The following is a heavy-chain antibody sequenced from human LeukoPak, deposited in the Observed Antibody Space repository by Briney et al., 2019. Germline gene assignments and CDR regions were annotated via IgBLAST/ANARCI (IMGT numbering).Heavy chain of an antibody. CDR3: ARDNSVGDIAWWFDP. Sequence: EASVKVSCKASGYSFTSHYMHWVRQAPGQGLEWMGLINPSGSSTLYAQKFQGRVTMTRDMSATTDYMELSSLRSEDTAVYHCARDNSVGDIAWWFDPWGQGTLVTVSS. D-gene: IGHD3-16*02. J-gene: IGHJ5*02. V-gene: IGHV1-46*01. CDR2: INPSGSST. CDR1: GYSFTSHY.